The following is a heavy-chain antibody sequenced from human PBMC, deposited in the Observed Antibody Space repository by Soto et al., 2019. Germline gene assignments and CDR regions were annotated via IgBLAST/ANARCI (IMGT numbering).Heavy chain of an antibody. V-gene: IGHV3-21*01. CDR1: GFTFSSYA. J-gene: IGHJ4*02. CDR3: ARENSPYSSSSDY. CDR2: ISSSSSCT. Sequence: GGSLRLSCATSGFTFSSYAMSWVRQAPGKGLEWVSAISSSSSCTNYADSVKGRFTISRDNAKNTLYLQMNSLRAEYTAVYYCARENSPYSSSSDYWGQGTLVTVSS. D-gene: IGHD6-13*01.